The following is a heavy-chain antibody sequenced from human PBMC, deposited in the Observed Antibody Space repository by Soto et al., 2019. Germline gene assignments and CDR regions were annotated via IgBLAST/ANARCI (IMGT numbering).Heavy chain of an antibody. CDR2: IIPIFGTA. D-gene: IGHD3-22*01. CDR1: GGTFSSYA. V-gene: IGHV1-69*13. Sequence: GASVKVSCKASGGTFSSYAISWVRQAPGQGLEWMGGIIPIFGTANYAQKFQGRVTITADESTSTAYMELSSLRSEDTAVYYCARDQERYYYDSSGHYWLAWGQGTLVTVSS. CDR3: ARDQERYYYDSSGHYWLA. J-gene: IGHJ5*02.